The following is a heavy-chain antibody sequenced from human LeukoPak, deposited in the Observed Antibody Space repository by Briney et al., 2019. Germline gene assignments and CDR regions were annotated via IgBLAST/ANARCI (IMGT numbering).Heavy chain of an antibody. CDR3: ARAEPGTRDELAR. D-gene: IGHD1-1*01. V-gene: IGHV3-21*01. J-gene: IGHJ4*02. CDR1: GFTFNSYT. CDR2: ISSSGSYI. Sequence: PGGSLRLSCAASGFTFNSYTMNWVRQAPGKGLEWVSSISSSGSYIYYAESVKGRFTISRDNAKNSLYLQMYSLRAEDTAVYHCARAEPGTRDELARWGQGTLVTVSS.